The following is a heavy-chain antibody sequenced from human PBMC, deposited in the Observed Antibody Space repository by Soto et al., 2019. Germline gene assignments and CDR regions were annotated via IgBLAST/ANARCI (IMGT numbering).Heavy chain of an antibody. D-gene: IGHD3-9*01. CDR1: GYTFTSYD. CDR3: ARDSYYDILTGYSRNAFDI. CDR2: MNPNSGAT. J-gene: IGHJ3*02. V-gene: IGHV1-2*02. Sequence: QVQLVQSGAEVKKPGASVKVSCKASGYTFTSYDINWVRQATGQGLEWMGWMNPNSGATIYAQKFQGRVTMTRDTSINTAYMELSRLRSDDTAVYYCARDSYYDILTGYSRNAFDIWGQGTMVTVSS.